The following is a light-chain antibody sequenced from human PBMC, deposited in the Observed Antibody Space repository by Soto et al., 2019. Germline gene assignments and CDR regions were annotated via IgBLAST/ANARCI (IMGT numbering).Light chain of an antibody. CDR2: DDN. J-gene: IGLJ1*01. CDR1: SSNIGGNS. CDR3: GSWDSSLSAYV. Sequence: QSVMTQPPSVSVAPGQKVTISCSGSSSNIGGNSVSWYQQLPGTAPKLLIYDDNKRPSGIPDRFSGSKSGTPATLGITGFQTGDEADYYCGSWDSSLSAYVFGTGTKLTVL. V-gene: IGLV1-51*01.